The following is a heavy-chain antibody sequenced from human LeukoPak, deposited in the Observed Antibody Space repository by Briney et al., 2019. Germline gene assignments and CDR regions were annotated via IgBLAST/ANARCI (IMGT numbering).Heavy chain of an antibody. CDR3: AREKLGGDYGGRYYFYY. V-gene: IGHV4-39*07. CDR1: GGSISSRSYY. Sequence: SETLSLTCSVSGGSISSRSYYWGWIRQPPGKGLEWLGSLYYSGNTYYNPSLKSRVTTSVDTSKNQFSLKLTSVTAADTAVYYCAREKLGGDYGGRYYFYYWGQGTLVTVSS. CDR2: LYYSGNT. D-gene: IGHD4-23*01. J-gene: IGHJ4*02.